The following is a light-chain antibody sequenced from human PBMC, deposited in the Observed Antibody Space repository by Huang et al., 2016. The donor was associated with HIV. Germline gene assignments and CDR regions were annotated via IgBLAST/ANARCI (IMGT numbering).Light chain of an antibody. CDR3: QQRIKWPLT. J-gene: IGKJ4*01. CDR1: HSVGTD. V-gene: IGKV3-11*01. CDR2: DVS. Sequence: EVVLTQSPVTLSLSPGERATLSCRASHSVGTDLAWYQQKAGQTPRLLIYDVSKRAAGIPARCSGSGSGTDFTLTISSLEPEDFVVYYCQQRIKWPLTFGGGTSVEMK.